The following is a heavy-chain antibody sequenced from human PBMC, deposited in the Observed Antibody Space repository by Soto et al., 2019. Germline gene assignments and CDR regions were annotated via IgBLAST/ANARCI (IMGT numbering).Heavy chain of an antibody. CDR1: GFTFSSYG. V-gene: IGHV3-30*03. D-gene: IGHD1-26*01. CDR2: ISYDGSNK. Sequence: QVQLVESGGGVVQPGRSLRLSCAASGFTFSSYGMHWVRQAPGKGLEWVAVISYDGSNKYYADSVKGRFSISRDNSKNTLYLQMNSLRAEETDVYYCARSASSVSNLAYFDYWGQGTLVTVSS. CDR3: ARSASSVSNLAYFDY. J-gene: IGHJ4*02.